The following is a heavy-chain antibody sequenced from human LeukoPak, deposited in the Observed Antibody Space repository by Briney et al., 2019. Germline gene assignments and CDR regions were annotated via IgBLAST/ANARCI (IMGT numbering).Heavy chain of an antibody. Sequence: GGSLRLSCAASGFTFSSYSMNWVRQAPGKGLEWIADITISGHTKNYADSVKGRFTISRDNARTSLYLQMNSLRVEDTGVYYCARGDPHADLWGQGTLVTVSS. V-gene: IGHV3-48*04. CDR2: ITISGHTK. J-gene: IGHJ5*02. CDR1: GFTFSSYS. CDR3: ARGDPHADL.